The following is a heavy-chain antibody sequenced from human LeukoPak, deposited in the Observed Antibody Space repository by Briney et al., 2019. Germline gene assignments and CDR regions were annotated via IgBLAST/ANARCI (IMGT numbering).Heavy chain of an antibody. J-gene: IGHJ5*02. Sequence: SQTLSLTCTVSGGSISSGGYYWSWIRQHPGKGLEWIGYIYYSGSTYYNPSLKSRVTISVDTSKNQFSLKLSSVTAADTAVYYCARAPSLLWFGELFPNWFDPWGQGTLVTVSS. CDR1: GGSISSGGYY. CDR2: IYYSGST. D-gene: IGHD3-10*01. V-gene: IGHV4-31*03. CDR3: ARAPSLLWFGELFPNWFDP.